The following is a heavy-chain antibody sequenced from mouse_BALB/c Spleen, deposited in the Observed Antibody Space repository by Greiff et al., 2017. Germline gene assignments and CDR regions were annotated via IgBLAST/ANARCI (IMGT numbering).Heavy chain of an antibody. CDR3: ASYYYGSSYAWFAY. Sequence: LVKTGASVKISCKASGYSFTGYYMHWVKQSHGKSLEWIGYISCYNGATSYNQKFKGKATFTVDTSSSTAYMQFNSLTSEDSAVYYCASYYYGSSYAWFAYWGQGTLVTVSA. CDR1: GYSFTGYY. CDR2: ISCYNGAT. V-gene: IGHV1S34*01. J-gene: IGHJ3*01. D-gene: IGHD1-1*01.